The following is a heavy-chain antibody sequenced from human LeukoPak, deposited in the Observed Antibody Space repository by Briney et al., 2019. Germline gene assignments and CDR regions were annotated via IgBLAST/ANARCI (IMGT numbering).Heavy chain of an antibody. CDR2: IIPIFGTA. CDR1: GGTFSSYA. V-gene: IGHV1-69*05. D-gene: IGHD3-22*01. Sequence: ASVTVSCKASGGTFSSYAISWVRQAPGQGLEWMGGIIPIFGTANYAQKFQGRVTITTDESTSTAYMELSSLRSEDTAVYYCARDRQHYDSSGYYPDAFDIWGQGTMVTVSS. J-gene: IGHJ3*02. CDR3: ARDRQHYDSSGYYPDAFDI.